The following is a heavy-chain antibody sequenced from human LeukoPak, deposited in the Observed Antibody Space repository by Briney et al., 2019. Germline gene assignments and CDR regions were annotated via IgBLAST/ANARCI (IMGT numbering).Heavy chain of an antibody. D-gene: IGHD3-16*01. CDR2: IFLSGST. J-gene: IGHJ2*01. CDR1: GVSVTDYY. CDR3: VRSLGPGPGWSFDV. V-gene: IGHV4-4*07. Sequence: ETLSLTCTVSGVSVTDYYWAWGRRPGGKGLEWIGRIFLSGSTDYNPSLQSRVTMSVDTSKNQFSLTLRSVTAADTAKYYCVRSLGPGPGWSFDVWGRGTLMTVAS.